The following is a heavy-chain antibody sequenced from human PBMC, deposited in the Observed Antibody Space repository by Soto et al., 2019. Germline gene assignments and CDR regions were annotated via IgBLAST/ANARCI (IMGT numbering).Heavy chain of an antibody. V-gene: IGHV1-3*01. D-gene: IGHD6-25*01. CDR2: INAGNGDT. CDR3: AWAGYNWFDP. CDR1: GYTFTSYR. J-gene: IGHJ5*02. Sequence: ASVKVSCKASGYTFTSYRINWRRQAPGERLEWMGWINAGNGDTQHSQNFQGRLTIARDTSASTAYMELSSLRSEDTAVYYCAWAGYNWFDPWGQGTLVPVSP.